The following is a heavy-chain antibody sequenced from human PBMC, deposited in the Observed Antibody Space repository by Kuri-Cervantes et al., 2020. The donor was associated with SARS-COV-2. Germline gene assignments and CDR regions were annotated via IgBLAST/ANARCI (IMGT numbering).Heavy chain of an antibody. V-gene: IGHV4-59*12. CDR1: GGSISSYY. CDR2: IYYSGST. J-gene: IGHJ4*02. CDR3: AREGSSSWYRTKGGYFDY. D-gene: IGHD6-13*01. Sequence: SEMSLTCTVSGGSISSYYWSWIRQPPGKGLEWIGYIYYSGSTNYNPSLKSRVTISVDTSKNQFSLKLSSVTAAGTAVYYCAREGSSSWYRTKGGYFDYWGQGTLVTVSS.